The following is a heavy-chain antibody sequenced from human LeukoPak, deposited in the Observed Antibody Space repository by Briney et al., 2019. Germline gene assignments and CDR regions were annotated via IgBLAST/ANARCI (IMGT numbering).Heavy chain of an antibody. CDR3: ARGSFGPDY. J-gene: IGHJ4*02. CDR2: ISSSSSYI. CDR1: GFTFSSYS. V-gene: IGHV3-21*01. D-gene: IGHD3/OR15-3a*01. Sequence: GGSLRLSCAASGFTFSSYSMNWVRQAPGKGLEWVSFISSSSSYIYYADSVEGRFTISRDNAKNSLYLQMNSLRAEDTAVYYCARGSFGPDYWGQGTLVTVSS.